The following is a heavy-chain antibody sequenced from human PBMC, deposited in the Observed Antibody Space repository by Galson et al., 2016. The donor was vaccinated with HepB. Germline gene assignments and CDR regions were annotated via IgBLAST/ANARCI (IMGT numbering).Heavy chain of an antibody. J-gene: IGHJ3*01. Sequence: SLRLSCAASGFRFSAYWLAWVRQAPGKGLEYVANINEDGSRTHYLDSAKGRFTISRDNAKNSVALQMDSLRADDTALYYCWSGYTSGSWGRGTRVTVSS. CDR1: GFRFSAYW. CDR2: INEDGSRT. CDR3: WSGYTSGS. V-gene: IGHV3-7*01. D-gene: IGHD6-19*01.